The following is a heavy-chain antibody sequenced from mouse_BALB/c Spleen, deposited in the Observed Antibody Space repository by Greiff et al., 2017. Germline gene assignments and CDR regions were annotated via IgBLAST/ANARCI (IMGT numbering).Heavy chain of an antibody. CDR2: ISSGGGST. CDR1: GFAFSSYD. J-gene: IGHJ3*01. D-gene: IGHD4-1*01. V-gene: IGHV5-12-1*01. Sequence: EVMLVESGGGLVKPGGSLKLSCAASGFAFSSYDMSWVRQTPEKRLEWVAYISSGGGSTYYPDTVKGRFTISRDNAKNTLYLQMSSLKSEDTAMYYCARHLTNFKLGHWGQGTLVTVSA. CDR3: ARHLTNFKLGH.